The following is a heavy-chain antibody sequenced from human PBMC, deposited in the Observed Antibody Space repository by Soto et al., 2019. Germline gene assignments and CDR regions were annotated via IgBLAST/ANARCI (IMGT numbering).Heavy chain of an antibody. Sequence: PSETLSLTCTVSGGSISSSSYYWGWIRQPPGKVLDWIGSIYYSGITYYNPYLESRVTMSVDTSKNQFSLKLSSVTAADTAVYYCARRSVLRFLEWSDYGMDVWGQGTTVTVSS. CDR2: IYYSGIT. D-gene: IGHD3-3*01. CDR1: GGSISSSSYY. CDR3: ARRSVLRFLEWSDYGMDV. V-gene: IGHV4-39*01. J-gene: IGHJ6*02.